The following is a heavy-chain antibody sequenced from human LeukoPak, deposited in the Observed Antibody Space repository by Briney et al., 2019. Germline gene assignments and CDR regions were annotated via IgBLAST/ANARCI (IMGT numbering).Heavy chain of an antibody. CDR1: GFTFSSCA. Sequence: QPGGSLRLSCAASGFTFSSCAMSWVRQAPGKGLEWVSSVSGSGGSTYYADSVKGLFTISRDNSKNTLYLQMNSLRAGDTAVYYCAKGAQYSSNSYSFDYWGQGTLVTVSS. V-gene: IGHV3-23*01. CDR2: VSGSGGST. D-gene: IGHD6-13*01. J-gene: IGHJ4*02. CDR3: AKGAQYSSNSYSFDY.